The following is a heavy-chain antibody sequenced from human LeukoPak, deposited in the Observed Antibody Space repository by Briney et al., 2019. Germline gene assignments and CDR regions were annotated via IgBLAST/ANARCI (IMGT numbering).Heavy chain of an antibody. CDR2: ISSSSSYI. J-gene: IGHJ4*02. V-gene: IGHV3-21*01. Sequence: GGSLRLSCAASGFTFSSYSMNWVRQAPGKGLEWVSSISSSSSYIYYADSVKGRFTISRDNAKNSLYLQMNSLRGEDTAVYYCARDNRVLISSSTNFDYWGQGTLVTVSS. CDR1: GFTFSSYS. D-gene: IGHD6-6*01. CDR3: ARDNRVLISSSTNFDY.